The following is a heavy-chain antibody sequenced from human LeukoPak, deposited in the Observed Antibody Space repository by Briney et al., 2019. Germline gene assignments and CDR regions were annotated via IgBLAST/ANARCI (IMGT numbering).Heavy chain of an antibody. D-gene: IGHD6-13*01. V-gene: IGHV1-18*01. CDR2: ISAYNGNT. CDR1: GYTFTRYG. J-gene: IGHJ4*02. Sequence: SVKVSCKPSGYTFTRYGISWVRQAPGQGLEWMGWISAYNGNTNYAQKLQGRVTMPTDTTTSTAYIELRSLRSDDTAVYYCARDLQAAAGYWGQGTLVTVSS. CDR3: ARDLQAAAGY.